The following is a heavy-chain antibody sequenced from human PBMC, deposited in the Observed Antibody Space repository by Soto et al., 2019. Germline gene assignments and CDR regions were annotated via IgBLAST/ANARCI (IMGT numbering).Heavy chain of an antibody. CDR1: GFTFSSYS. D-gene: IGHD4-17*01. Sequence: EVQLVESGGGLVKPGGSLRLSCAAPGFTFSSYSMNWVRQAPGKGLEWVSSISSSSSYIYYEDSVKGRFTISRDNAMNSLYLQMNSLRAEDTAVYYCARCADYGGNNHRYYYYYGMDVWGQATTVTVSS. V-gene: IGHV3-21*01. CDR3: ARCADYGGNNHRYYYYYGMDV. CDR2: ISSSSSYI. J-gene: IGHJ6*02.